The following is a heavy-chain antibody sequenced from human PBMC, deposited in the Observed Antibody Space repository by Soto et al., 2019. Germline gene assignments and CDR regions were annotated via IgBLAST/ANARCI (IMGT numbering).Heavy chain of an antibody. CDR1: RFRLRSYW. CDR2: IIQEGRES. Sequence: GGSLRLSCVASRFRLRSYWMMWVRHVPGKGLEWVANIIQEGRESHYVDSVKGRFTISRDNAKNSLYLQMNSLRVEDTGLYYCVGSNVVSAWGQGTLVTVSS. CDR3: VGSNVVSA. J-gene: IGHJ5*02. D-gene: IGHD2-2*01. V-gene: IGHV3-7*01.